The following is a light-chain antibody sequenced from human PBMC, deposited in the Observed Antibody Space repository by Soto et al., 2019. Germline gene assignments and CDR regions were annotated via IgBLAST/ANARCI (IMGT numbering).Light chain of an antibody. CDR1: QSVLYSSNNKNN. CDR3: QQYYSTPWT. V-gene: IGKV4-1*01. Sequence: DSVMTQSPDSLPASLGERATINCQSSQSVLYSSNNKNNLAWYQQKPGQPPKLLIYWASSRESGVPVRFSGSGSGTDFTLAISSLQAEDVAIYYCQQYYSTPWTFGQGTKVDIK. J-gene: IGKJ1*01. CDR2: WAS.